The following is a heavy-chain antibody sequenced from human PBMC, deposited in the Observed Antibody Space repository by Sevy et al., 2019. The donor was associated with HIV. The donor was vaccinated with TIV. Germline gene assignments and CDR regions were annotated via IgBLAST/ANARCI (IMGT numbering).Heavy chain of an antibody. CDR2: TLNDDTNK. CDR1: GFRFKNYG. Sequence: GGSLRLSCAASGFRFKNYGMHWVRQAPGKGLEWVAITLNDDTNKEYADSVKGRFTISRDNSKNTLYLQMNSLTPEDTAVYYCAKDLTAGLGIPAAWGQGTMVTVSS. J-gene: IGHJ5*02. D-gene: IGHD6-13*01. CDR3: AKDLTAGLGIPAA. V-gene: IGHV3-30*02.